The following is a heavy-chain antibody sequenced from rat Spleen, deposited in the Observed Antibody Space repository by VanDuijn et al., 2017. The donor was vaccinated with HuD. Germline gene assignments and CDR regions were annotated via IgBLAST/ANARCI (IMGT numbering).Heavy chain of an antibody. D-gene: IGHD5-1*01. Sequence: EVQLVESDGGLVQPGRSLKLSCAASGFTFSDYAMAWVRQAPTKGLEWVASISPSGGGTSYRDSVKGRFTISRDNAKSTLYLQMNSLRSEDTATYYCTSVNWVFSYWGPGFMVTVS. V-gene: IGHV5S23*01. CDR2: ISPSGGGT. CDR3: TSVNWVFSY. J-gene: IGHJ2*01. CDR1: GFTFSDYA.